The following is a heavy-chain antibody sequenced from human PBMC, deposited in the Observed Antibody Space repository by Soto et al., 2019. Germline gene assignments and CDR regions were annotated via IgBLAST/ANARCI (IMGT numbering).Heavy chain of an antibody. CDR1: GGSVSSNSYS. Sequence: PSETLSLTCTVPGGSVSSNSYSWGWVRQSPGKGLEWIGTIYSNDNTHYNPSLLSRVTISVDTSKNQFSLKLSSVTAADTAVYYCARVRYYDILTGYYTQGVRTYYFDFWGQGTLVTVSS. D-gene: IGHD3-9*01. CDR2: IYSNDNT. J-gene: IGHJ4*02. V-gene: IGHV4-39*01. CDR3: ARVRYYDILTGYYTQGVRTYYFDF.